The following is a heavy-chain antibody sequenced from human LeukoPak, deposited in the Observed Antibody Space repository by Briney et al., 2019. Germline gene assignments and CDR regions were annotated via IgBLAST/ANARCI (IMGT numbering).Heavy chain of an antibody. J-gene: IGHJ6*03. CDR2: IYYSGST. V-gene: IGHV4-59*02. Sequence: PGGSLRLSCAASGFTVSSNYMSWVRQAPGKGLEWIGYIYYSGSTNYNPSLKSRVTISVDTSKNQFSLKLSSVTAADTAVYYCARVFTYYYYMDVWGKGTTVTVSS. CDR1: GFTVSSNY. CDR3: ARVFTYYYYMDV.